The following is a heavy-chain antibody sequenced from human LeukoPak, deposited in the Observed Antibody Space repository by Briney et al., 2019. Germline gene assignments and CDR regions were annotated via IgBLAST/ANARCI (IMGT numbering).Heavy chain of an antibody. J-gene: IGHJ5*02. V-gene: IGHV3-11*01. Sequence: GGSLRLSCAASGFTFSDYAMTWVRQAPGKGLEWVSYINTDGTTIYEADSVKGRFTISRDNAKNSLYLQMNSLRAEDTALYYCARDHILRIAVAGYNWFDPWGQGTLVTVSS. CDR1: GFTFSDYA. CDR2: INTDGTTI. CDR3: ARDHILRIAVAGYNWFDP. D-gene: IGHD6-19*01.